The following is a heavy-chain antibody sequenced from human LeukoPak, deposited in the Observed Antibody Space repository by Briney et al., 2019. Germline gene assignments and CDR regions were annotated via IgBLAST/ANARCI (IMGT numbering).Heavy chain of an antibody. CDR2: IYSSGST. V-gene: IGHV4-4*07. CDR1: GGSINYYY. Sequence: PSETLSLTCTVSGGSINYYYWTWIRQPAGKGLEWIGRIYSSGSTNYNPSLKSRVTISVDTSKNQFSLKLSSVTAADTAVYYCARTSRLSSLDYWGQGTLVTVSS. J-gene: IGHJ4*02. D-gene: IGHD6-19*01. CDR3: ARTSRLSSLDY.